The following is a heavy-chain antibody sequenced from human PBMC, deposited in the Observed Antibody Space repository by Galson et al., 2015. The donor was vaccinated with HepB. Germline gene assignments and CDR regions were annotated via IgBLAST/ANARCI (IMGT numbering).Heavy chain of an antibody. Sequence: QSGAEVKKPGESLRISCKGSGYTFTAFWISWVRQIPGKGLEWMGRIDPSDSYTDYSPSSQGHVSMSVDKSTTTAYLQWSSLKASDTAMYYYASRHSYFRSGTWYNVADYWGQGTLVSVSS. J-gene: IGHJ4*02. CDR2: IDPSDSYT. D-gene: IGHD3-10*01. V-gene: IGHV5-10-1*01. CDR3: ASRHSYFRSGTWYNVADY. CDR1: GYTFTAFW.